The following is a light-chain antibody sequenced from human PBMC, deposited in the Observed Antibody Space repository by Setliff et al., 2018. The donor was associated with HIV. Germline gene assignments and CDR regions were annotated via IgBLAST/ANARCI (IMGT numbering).Light chain of an antibody. CDR1: SSNIGAGYD. CDR3: SSYAGSNNLVI. CDR2: ANS. V-gene: IGLV1-40*01. Sequence: QSVLTQPPSVSGAPGQRVTISCTGSSSNIGAGYDVHWYQQLPGTAPKLLIYANSNRPSGVPDRFSGSKSGNTASLTVSGLQAEDEADYFCSSYAGSNNLVIFGGGTKVTVL. J-gene: IGLJ2*01.